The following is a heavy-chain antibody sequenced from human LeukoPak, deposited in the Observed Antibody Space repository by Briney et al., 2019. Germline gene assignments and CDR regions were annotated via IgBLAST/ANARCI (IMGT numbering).Heavy chain of an antibody. CDR3: ARVKATVTSFDI. V-gene: IGHV4-59*01. D-gene: IGHD2/OR15-2a*01. CDR1: GGSISSYY. CDR2: IYYTGTP. Sequence: SETLSLTCSVSGGSISSYYGSWIRQSPGKGLEWIANIYYTGTPYYNPSLQSRVTISVDMSKNQFSLKLSTVTAADTAVYYCARVKATVTSFDIWGQGTMVTVSS. J-gene: IGHJ3*02.